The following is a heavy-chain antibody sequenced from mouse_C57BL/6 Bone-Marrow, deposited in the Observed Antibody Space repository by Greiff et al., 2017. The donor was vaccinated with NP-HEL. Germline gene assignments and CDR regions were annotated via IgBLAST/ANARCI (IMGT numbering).Heavy chain of an antibody. Sequence: VQLQQPGAELVMPGASVKLSCKASGYTFTSYWMHWVKQRPGQGLEWIGEIDPSDSYTNYNQKFKGKSTLTVDKSSSTAYMQLSSLTSEDSAVYYCARDEFLLLGFAYWGQGTLVTVSA. CDR3: ARDEFLLLGFAY. CDR1: GYTFTSYW. D-gene: IGHD2-1*01. J-gene: IGHJ3*01. V-gene: IGHV1-69*01. CDR2: IDPSDSYT.